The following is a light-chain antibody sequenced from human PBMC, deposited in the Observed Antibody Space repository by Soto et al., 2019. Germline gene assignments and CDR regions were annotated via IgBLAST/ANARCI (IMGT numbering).Light chain of an antibody. CDR3: QQYSDSPPT. CDR2: GAS. V-gene: IGKV3-20*01. J-gene: IGKJ1*01. Sequence: IVLTQSPGTLSLSPGDRATLSCRASQRVSARYLAWFHQKPGQAPRLLIFGASARATGIPDRFSGSGSGTDFTFTIDRLEPEDFAMYYCQQYSDSPPTFGQGTKLEIK. CDR1: QRVSARY.